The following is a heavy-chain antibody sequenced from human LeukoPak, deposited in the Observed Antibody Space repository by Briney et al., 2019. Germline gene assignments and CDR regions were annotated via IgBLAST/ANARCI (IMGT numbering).Heavy chain of an antibody. J-gene: IGHJ4*02. CDR3: ARDVDTAMGAFDY. D-gene: IGHD5-18*01. Sequence: SVKVSCKASGGTFSSYAISWVRQAPGQGLEWMGRIIPILGIAKYAQKFQGRVTITADKSTSTAYMELSSLRSEDTAVYYCARDVDTAMGAFDYWGQGTLVTVSS. V-gene: IGHV1-69*04. CDR1: GGTFSSYA. CDR2: IIPILGIA.